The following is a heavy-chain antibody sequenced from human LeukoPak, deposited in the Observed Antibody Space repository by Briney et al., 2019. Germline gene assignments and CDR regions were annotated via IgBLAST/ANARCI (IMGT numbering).Heavy chain of an antibody. CDR3: AKHNDFWSVSIWFDP. D-gene: IGHD3-3*01. CDR2: ISGSGGTT. V-gene: IGHV3-23*01. Sequence: AGSLPLSCPASGFTFRSYSLSWVRQAPGKGLEWVSSISGSGGTTYYADPVKGRFTISRDNSKNTLYLQMDSLRAEDTALYYCAKHNDFWSVSIWFDPWGQGTLVIVSS. J-gene: IGHJ5*02. CDR1: GFTFRSYS.